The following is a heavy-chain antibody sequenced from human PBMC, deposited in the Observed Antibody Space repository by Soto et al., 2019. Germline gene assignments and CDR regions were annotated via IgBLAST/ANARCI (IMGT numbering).Heavy chain of an antibody. J-gene: IGHJ3*02. V-gene: IGHV3-53*04. CDR3: ARDRQSSGWLDAFDI. CDR2: IFTGGST. D-gene: IGHD6-19*01. CDR1: GFTVSSNY. Sequence: EVQLVESGGGLVQPGGSLRLSCAASGFTVSSNYMSWVRQAAGKGLGWVSVIFTGGSTYYADSVKGRFTISRHSSMNTVYLQMDSLRAEDTAVYYCARDRQSSGWLDAFDIWGQGTMVTVSS.